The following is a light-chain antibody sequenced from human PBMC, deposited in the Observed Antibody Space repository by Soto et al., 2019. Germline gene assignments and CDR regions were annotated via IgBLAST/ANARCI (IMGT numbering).Light chain of an antibody. J-gene: IGKJ5*01. Sequence: DIQMTQSPSSLSASVGDRVTITCRASQDISNYLNWYQQRPGKASKLLIYDASKSERGLQSRFSGTQCGTHVTFAITSLQPEDGATYYCQQSDSRPITFGQGTRLEV. CDR2: DAS. CDR3: QQSDSRPIT. V-gene: IGKV1-33*01. CDR1: QDISNY.